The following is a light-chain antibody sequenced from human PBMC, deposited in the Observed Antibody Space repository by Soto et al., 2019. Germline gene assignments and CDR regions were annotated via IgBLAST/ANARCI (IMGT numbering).Light chain of an antibody. J-gene: IGLJ3*02. CDR3: ISYTSSSTWV. Sequence: QSALTQPASVSGSPGQSITISCTGTISDVGGYNYVSWYQQRPGKAPKLMIYEVSNRPSGVSDRFSGSRSGNTASLTISGLQAEDESDYYCISYTSSSTWVFGGGTKVTVL. CDR2: EVS. CDR1: ISDVGGYNY. V-gene: IGLV2-14*01.